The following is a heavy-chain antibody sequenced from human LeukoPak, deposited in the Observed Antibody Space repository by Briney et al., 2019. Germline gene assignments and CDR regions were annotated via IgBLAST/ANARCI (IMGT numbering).Heavy chain of an antibody. CDR1: GGSISRYY. J-gene: IGHJ5*02. D-gene: IGHD3-9*01. CDR2: IYTSGST. Sequence: SETLSLTCTVSGGSISRYYWSWIRQPAGKGLEWIGRIYTSGSTNYNPSLKSRVTMSVDTSKNQFSLKLSSVTAADTAVYYCARELRYFDWLLYWFDPWGQGTLVTVSS. V-gene: IGHV4-4*07. CDR3: ARELRYFDWLLYWFDP.